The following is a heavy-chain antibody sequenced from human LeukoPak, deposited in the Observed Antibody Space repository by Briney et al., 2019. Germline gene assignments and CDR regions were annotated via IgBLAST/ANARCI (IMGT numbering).Heavy chain of an antibody. J-gene: IGHJ6*02. V-gene: IGHV4-39*07. Sequence: SETLSLTCTVSGGSISSSSYYWGWIRQPPGKGLEWIGSIYYSGSTYYNPSLKSRVTISVDTSKNQFSLKLSSVTAADTAVYYCARVNKADSSSWYGSISLNYGMDVWGQGTTVTVSS. CDR3: ARVNKADSSSWYGSISLNYGMDV. CDR1: GGSISSSSYY. CDR2: IYYSGST. D-gene: IGHD6-13*01.